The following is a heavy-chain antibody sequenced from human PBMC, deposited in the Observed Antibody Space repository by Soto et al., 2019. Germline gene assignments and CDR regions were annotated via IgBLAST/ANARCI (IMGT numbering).Heavy chain of an antibody. J-gene: IGHJ5*02. CDR1: GFSLSNARMG. CDR3: ARISAYGPFDP. D-gene: IGHD2-21*01. Sequence: SGPTLVNPTETLTLTCTVSGFSLSNARMGVSWIRQPPGKALEWLAHIFSNDEKSYSTSLKSRLTISKDTSKSQVVLTMTNMEPVDTATYYCARISAYGPFDPWGHGTLVTVSS. V-gene: IGHV2-26*01. CDR2: IFSNDEK.